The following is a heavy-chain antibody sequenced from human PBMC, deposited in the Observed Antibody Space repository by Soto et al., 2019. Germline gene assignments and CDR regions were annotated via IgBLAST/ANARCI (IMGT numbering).Heavy chain of an antibody. Sequence: QVQLVQSGAEVKKPGASVKVSCKASGYTFTSYGISWVRQAPGQGLEWMGWISAYNGNTNYAQKLQGRVTMTTDTTTSVAYRELRSLRSDDTAVYYCARAAQWPRAKYGMDVWGPGATVTVSS. V-gene: IGHV1-18*01. D-gene: IGHD6-19*01. CDR2: ISAYNGNT. J-gene: IGHJ6*02. CDR1: GYTFTSYG. CDR3: ARAAQWPRAKYGMDV.